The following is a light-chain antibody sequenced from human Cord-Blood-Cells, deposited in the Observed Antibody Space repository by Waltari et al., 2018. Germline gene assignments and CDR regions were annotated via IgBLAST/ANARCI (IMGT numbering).Light chain of an antibody. Sequence: QSALPQPAPVFGSPDKPITISSPGTSGDVGGYNLVSWYQQAPGKAPKSMIYAGSKRPSGVSNRFSGSKSGNTASLTISGLQAEDEADYYCCSYAGSSTLVFGGGTKLTVL. CDR2: AGS. J-gene: IGLJ2*01. V-gene: IGLV2-23*01. CDR3: CSYAGSSTLV. CDR1: SGDVGGYNL.